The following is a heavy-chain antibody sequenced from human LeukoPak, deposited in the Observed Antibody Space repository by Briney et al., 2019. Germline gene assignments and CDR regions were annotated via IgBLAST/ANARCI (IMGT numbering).Heavy chain of an antibody. CDR2: INPNSGGT. V-gene: IGHV1-2*02. CDR3: ARWDYGSGTPQGGFDI. J-gene: IGHJ3*02. Sequence: ASVTVSCKASGYSLTGYYIHWVRQAPGQGLEWMGWINPNSGGTKYAQKFQGRVSMTRDTSISTAFMELRSLRSDDTAVYYCARWDYGSGTPQGGFDIWGQGTMVTVSS. D-gene: IGHD3-10*01. CDR1: GYSLTGYY.